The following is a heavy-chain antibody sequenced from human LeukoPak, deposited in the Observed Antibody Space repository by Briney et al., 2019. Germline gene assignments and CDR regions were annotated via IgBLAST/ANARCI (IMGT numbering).Heavy chain of an antibody. CDR1: GYTFTSYD. J-gene: IGHJ6*03. V-gene: IGHV1-8*01. D-gene: IGHD3-3*01. Sequence: ASVKVSCKASGYTFTSYDINWVRQATGQGLEWMGWMNPNSGNTGYAQKFQGRVTMTRNTSISTAYMELSSLRSEDTAVYYCARDAVGLEWLLPYYYYYMDVWGKGTTVTVSS. CDR2: MNPNSGNT. CDR3: ARDAVGLEWLLPYYYYYMDV.